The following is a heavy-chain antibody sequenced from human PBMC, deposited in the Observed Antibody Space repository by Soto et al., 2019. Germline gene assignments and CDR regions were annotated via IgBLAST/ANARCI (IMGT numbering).Heavy chain of an antibody. CDR2: IYWNDEK. J-gene: IGHJ4*02. CDR1: GFSLSTTAVG. Sequence: SRPTLVHPTQTLTLTFTVAGFSLSTTAVGVGWVRQPPGKSLEWLGLIYWNDEKRYSPSLKTRLTITKDASKNQVVLTMINMDPVDTATYYCGHWGYSTGGSDYWGQGSPVTVSS. CDR3: GHWGYSTGGSDY. V-gene: IGHV2-5*01. D-gene: IGHD2-8*02.